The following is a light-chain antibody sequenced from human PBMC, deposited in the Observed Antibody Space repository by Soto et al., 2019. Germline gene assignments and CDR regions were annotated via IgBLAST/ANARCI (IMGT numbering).Light chain of an antibody. V-gene: IGKV3-15*01. CDR1: QSVNSD. J-gene: IGKJ1*01. CDR2: GAS. Sequence: ETVMTQSPATLSVSPGERATLSCRASQSVNSDLAWYQQKPGQAPRLLIYGASTRATGIPARFSGSGSGTEFTLTISSLQSEDFAVYYCHQYDNWPETFGQGTRWISN. CDR3: HQYDNWPET.